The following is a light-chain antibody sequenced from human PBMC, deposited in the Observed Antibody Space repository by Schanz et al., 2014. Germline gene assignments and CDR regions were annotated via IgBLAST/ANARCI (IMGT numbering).Light chain of an antibody. CDR3: QQRSNWPPIT. CDR1: QSVSSD. J-gene: IGKJ1*01. Sequence: EIVMTQSPATLSVSPGERATLSCRASQSVSSDLAWYQQKPGQAPRLLIYDASNRATGIPVRFSGSGSGTXXTLTISNLEPEXXXXYYCQQRSNWPPITFGQGTKVEIK. CDR2: DAS. V-gene: IGKV3-11*01.